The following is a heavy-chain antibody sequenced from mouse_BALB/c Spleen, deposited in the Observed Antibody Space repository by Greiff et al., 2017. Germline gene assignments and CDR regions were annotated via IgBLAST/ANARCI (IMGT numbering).Heavy chain of an antibody. J-gene: IGHJ2*01. V-gene: IGHV1-14*01. CDR3: ARWITTVVATGDY. CDR1: GYTFTSYV. CDR2: INPYNDGT. Sequence: VQLQQSGPELVKPGASVKMSCKASGYTFTSYVMHWVKQKPGQGLEWIGYINPYNDGTKYNEKFKGKATLTSDKSSSTAYMELSSLTSEDSAVYYCARWITTVVATGDYWGQGTTLTVSS. D-gene: IGHD1-1*01.